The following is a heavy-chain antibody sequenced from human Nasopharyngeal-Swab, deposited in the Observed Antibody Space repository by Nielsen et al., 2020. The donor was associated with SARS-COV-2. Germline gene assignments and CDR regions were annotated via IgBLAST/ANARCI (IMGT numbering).Heavy chain of an antibody. Sequence: GESLKISCAASGFTFSDYYMSWIRQAPGKGLEWVSYISSSGSTIYYADSVKGRFTISRDNAKNSLYLQMNSLRAEDTAVYYCAKEEGLWFGELLSGMDVWGQGTTVTVSS. D-gene: IGHD3-10*01. CDR2: ISSSGSTI. CDR3: AKEEGLWFGELLSGMDV. J-gene: IGHJ6*02. V-gene: IGHV3-11*01. CDR1: GFTFSDYY.